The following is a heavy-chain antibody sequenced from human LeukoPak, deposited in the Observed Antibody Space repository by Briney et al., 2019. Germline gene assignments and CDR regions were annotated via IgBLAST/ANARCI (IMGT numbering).Heavy chain of an antibody. D-gene: IGHD3-3*01. CDR2: ISWNSGSI. Sequence: GGSLRLSCAASGFTFDDYAMHWVRQAPGKGLEWVSGISWNSGSIGYADSVKGRFTISRDNAKNSLYLQMNSLRAEDTALYYCAKEPGYDFWSGIDHWGQGTLVTVSS. V-gene: IGHV3-9*01. CDR1: GFTFDDYA. J-gene: IGHJ4*02. CDR3: AKEPGYDFWSGIDH.